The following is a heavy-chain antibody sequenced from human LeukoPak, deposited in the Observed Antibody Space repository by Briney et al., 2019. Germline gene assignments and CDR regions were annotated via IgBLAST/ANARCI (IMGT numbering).Heavy chain of an antibody. CDR1: GFTFSTYA. V-gene: IGHV3-23*01. J-gene: IGHJ4*02. CDR3: ATQPGTPLAPADY. Sequence: GGSLRLSCAASGFTFSTYAMNWVRQAPGRGLEWVSGILGSGGGTYYADSVKGRFTISRDNAKNTLYLQMNSLRAEDTAVYYCATQPGTPLAPADYWGQGTLVTVSS. CDR2: ILGSGGGT. D-gene: IGHD6-19*01.